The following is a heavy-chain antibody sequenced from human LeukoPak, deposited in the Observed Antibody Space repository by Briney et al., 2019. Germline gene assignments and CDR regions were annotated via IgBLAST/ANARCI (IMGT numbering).Heavy chain of an antibody. CDR3: ARRTTVTTLPRYYYYGMDV. V-gene: IGHV3-20*04. CDR2: INWNGGST. Sequence: GGSLRLSCAASGFTFDDYGMSWVRQAPGKGLEWVSGINWNGGSTGYADSVKGRFTISRDNAKNSLYLQMSSLRAEDTALYYCARRTTVTTLPRYYYYGMDVWGQGTTVTVSS. D-gene: IGHD4-17*01. CDR1: GFTFDDYG. J-gene: IGHJ6*02.